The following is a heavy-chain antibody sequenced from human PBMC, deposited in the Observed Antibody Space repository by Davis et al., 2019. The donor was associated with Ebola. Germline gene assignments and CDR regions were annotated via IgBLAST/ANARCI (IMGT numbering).Heavy chain of an antibody. CDR3: ARVLPEEGMDV. V-gene: IGHV4-39*07. J-gene: IGHJ6*02. CDR2: TDSSGTT. D-gene: IGHD3-10*01. CDR1: GGTLSRSPYY. Sequence: MPSETLSLTCTVSGGTLSRSPYYWGWVRQTPGKGLEWIGSTDSSGTTHYNPSLKSRVTISVDTSKNQFSLKLSSVTAADTAVYYCARVLPEEGMDVWGQGTTVTVSS.